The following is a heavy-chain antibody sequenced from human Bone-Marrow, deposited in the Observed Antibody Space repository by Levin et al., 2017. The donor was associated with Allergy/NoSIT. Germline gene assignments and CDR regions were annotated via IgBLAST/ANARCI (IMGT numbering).Heavy chain of an antibody. J-gene: IGHJ3*02. CDR3: AREYYYESSGYFTPDAFDI. CDR1: GGSISSGGYY. CDR2: IYYSGGT. D-gene: IGHD3-22*01. Sequence: PSETLSLTCTVSGGSISSGGYYWSWIRQHPGKGLEWIGYIYYSGGTYYNPSLKSRVTISVDTSKNQFSLKLSSVTAADTAVYYCAREYYYESSGYFTPDAFDIWGQGTMVTVSS. V-gene: IGHV4-31*03.